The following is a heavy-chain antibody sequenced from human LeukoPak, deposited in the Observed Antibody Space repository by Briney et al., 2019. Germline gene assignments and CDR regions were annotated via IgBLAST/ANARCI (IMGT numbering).Heavy chain of an antibody. CDR1: GYSFTSYW. V-gene: IGHV5-51*01. D-gene: IGHD3/OR15-3a*01. CDR3: ARYGAVGFLDWLSWFDP. Sequence: GESLKISCRGSGYSFTSYWIGWVRQMPGKGLEWMGIIYPGDSDTRYSPSFQGQVTISADKSISTAYLQWSSLKASDTAMYYCARYGAVGFLDWLSWFDPWGQGTLVTVSS. J-gene: IGHJ5*02. CDR2: IYPGDSDT.